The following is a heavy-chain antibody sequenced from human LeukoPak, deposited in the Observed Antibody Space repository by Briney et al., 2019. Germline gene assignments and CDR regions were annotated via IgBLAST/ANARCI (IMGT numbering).Heavy chain of an antibody. Sequence: GESLKISCKGSGYSFTSYWIGWVRQMPGKGLEWMGIIYPGDSDTRYSPSFQGQVTISADKSISTAYLQWSSLKASDTALYYWARMNPRYCSITSSYIWKGISPSNPGGQGTLVTVSS. CDR3: ARMNPRYCSITSSYIWKGISPSNP. V-gene: IGHV5-51*01. D-gene: IGHD2-2*02. CDR1: GYSFTSYW. J-gene: IGHJ5*02. CDR2: IYPGDSDT.